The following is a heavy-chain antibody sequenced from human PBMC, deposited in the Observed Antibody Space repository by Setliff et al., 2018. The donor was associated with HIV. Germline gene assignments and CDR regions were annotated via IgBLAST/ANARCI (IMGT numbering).Heavy chain of an antibody. CDR2: INPHSGGT. V-gene: IGHV1-2*06. CDR1: GYTFSDYY. Sequence: ASVKVSCKASGYTFSDYYFHWVRQAHGQGLEWMGRINPHSGGTNYAQKFQGRVTMTRDTSISTYYMELSSLTSDDTAVYYCARQATKSFFDYWGQGALVTVSS. J-gene: IGHJ4*02. CDR3: ARQATKSFFDY. D-gene: IGHD1-26*01.